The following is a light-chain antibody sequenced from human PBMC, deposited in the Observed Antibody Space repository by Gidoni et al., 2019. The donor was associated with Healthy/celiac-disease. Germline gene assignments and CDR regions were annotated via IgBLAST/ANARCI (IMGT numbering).Light chain of an antibody. V-gene: IGKV3-20*01. CDR3: QQRLT. Sequence: EIVLTQSPGTLSLSPGERATLSCRASQSVSSSYLAWYQQKPGQAPRLLIYGASSRATGIPDRFSGSWSGTDFTLTISRLEPEDFAVYYCQQRLTFGGGTKVEIK. CDR2: GAS. CDR1: QSVSSSY. J-gene: IGKJ4*01.